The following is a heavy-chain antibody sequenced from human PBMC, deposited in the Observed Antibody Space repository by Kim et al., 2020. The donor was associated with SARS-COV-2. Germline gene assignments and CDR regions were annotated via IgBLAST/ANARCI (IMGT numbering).Heavy chain of an antibody. D-gene: IGHD3-22*01. V-gene: IGHV3-49*02. J-gene: IGHJ4*02. Sequence: EYDASGKGRFTISRDDSKSIAYLQMNSLKTEDTAVYYCTRDTVVVIRFDYWGQGTLVTVSS. CDR3: TRDTVVVIRFDY.